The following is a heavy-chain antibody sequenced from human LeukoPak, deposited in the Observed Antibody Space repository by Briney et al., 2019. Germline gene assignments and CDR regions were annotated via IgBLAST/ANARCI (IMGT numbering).Heavy chain of an antibody. CDR2: IYYSGST. D-gene: IGHD3-22*01. CDR1: GGSISSSSYY. J-gene: IGHJ4*02. CDR3: AREDYDSSGSFDY. Sequence: SETLSLTCTVSGGSISSSSYYWGWIRQPPGKGLEWIGYIYYSGSTNYNPSLKSRVTISVDTSKNQFSLKLSSVTAADTAVYFCAREDYDSSGSFDYWGQGTLVTVSS. V-gene: IGHV4-61*05.